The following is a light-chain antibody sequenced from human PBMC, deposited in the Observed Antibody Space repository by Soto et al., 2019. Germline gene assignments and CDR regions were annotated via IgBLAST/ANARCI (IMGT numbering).Light chain of an antibody. CDR2: GAS. Sequence: EIVMTQSPATLSVSPGERATLSCRAGQSVSRNLAWYQQKPGQAPRLLIYGASTRATGIPARFSGSGSGTEFTLTLSSLQSEDFAVYYSHQYNIWPLRTFGQPTKVEI. J-gene: IGKJ1*01. V-gene: IGKV3-15*01. CDR1: QSVSRN. CDR3: HQYNIWPLRT.